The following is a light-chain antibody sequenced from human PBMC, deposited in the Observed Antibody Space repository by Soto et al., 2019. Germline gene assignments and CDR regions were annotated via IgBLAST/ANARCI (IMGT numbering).Light chain of an antibody. V-gene: IGKV1-5*03. CDR1: QTINNW. CDR2: ETS. Sequence: DIQMTQSPSTLSASVGDRVTITCRASQTINNWLAWYQQKPGKAPKVLIYETSTLQGGVPSRFSGSGSGTEFTRTISSLQPDDFAYYYCQQYYSYSSLTFGGGTKVEIK. J-gene: IGKJ4*01. CDR3: QQYYSYSSLT.